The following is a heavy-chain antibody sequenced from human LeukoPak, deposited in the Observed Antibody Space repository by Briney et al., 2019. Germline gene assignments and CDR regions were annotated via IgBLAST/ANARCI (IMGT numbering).Heavy chain of an antibody. CDR1: GFTFSSYA. CDR2: ISYDGSNK. V-gene: IGHV3-30*18. J-gene: IGHJ4*02. Sequence: GGSLRLSCAASGFTFSSYAMHWVRQAPGKGLEWVAVISYDGSNKYYADSVKGRFTISRDNSKNTLYLQMNSLRAEDTAVYYCAKSLYSSGSYSGYWGQGTLVTVSS. D-gene: IGHD6-19*01. CDR3: AKSLYSSGSYSGY.